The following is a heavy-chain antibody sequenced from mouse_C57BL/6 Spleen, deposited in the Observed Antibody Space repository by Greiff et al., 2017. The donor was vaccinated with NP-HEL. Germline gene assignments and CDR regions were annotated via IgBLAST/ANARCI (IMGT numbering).Heavy chain of an antibody. CDR2: INPYNGGT. V-gene: IGHV1-19*01. Sequence: EVQLQQSGPVLVKPGASVKMSCKASGYTFTDYYMNWVKQSHGKSLEWIGVINPYNGGTSYNQKFKGKATLTVDKSSSTAYMELNSLTSEDSAVYYCAKEGFYYYGSSPPFDYWGQGTTLTVSS. D-gene: IGHD1-1*01. J-gene: IGHJ2*01. CDR1: GYTFTDYY. CDR3: AKEGFYYYGSSPPFDY.